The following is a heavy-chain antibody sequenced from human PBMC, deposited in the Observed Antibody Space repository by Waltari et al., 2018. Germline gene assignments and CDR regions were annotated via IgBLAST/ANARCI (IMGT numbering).Heavy chain of an antibody. CDR1: GGSISSSSYY. V-gene: IGHV4-39*07. D-gene: IGHD6-19*01. J-gene: IGHJ4*02. CDR2: IYYSGST. Sequence: QLQLQESGQGLVKPSETLSLTCTVSGGSISSSSYYWGWIRQPPGKGLEWIGSIYYSGSTYYNPSLKSRVTISVDTSKNQFSLKLSSVTAADTAVYYCAIDPGVAVAGTYWGQGTLVTVSS. CDR3: AIDPGVAVAGTY.